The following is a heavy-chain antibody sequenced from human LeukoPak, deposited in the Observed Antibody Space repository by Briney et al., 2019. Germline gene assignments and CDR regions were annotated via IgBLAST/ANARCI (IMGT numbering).Heavy chain of an antibody. V-gene: IGHV3-30-3*01. CDR2: ISHDGDNK. CDR3: ARGDTWLADY. J-gene: IGHJ4*02. Sequence: PGRSLRLSCAASGFTFSAYTMHWVRQAPGKGLEWVAIISHDGDNKYFPDSVKGRFTISRDNSKNTLYLQMDSLRTEDTAVYYCARGDTWLADYWGQGTLVTVSS. CDR1: GFTFSAYT. D-gene: IGHD5-24*01.